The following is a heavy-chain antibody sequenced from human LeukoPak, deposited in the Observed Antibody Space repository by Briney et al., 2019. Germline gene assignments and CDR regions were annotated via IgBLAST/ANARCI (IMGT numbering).Heavy chain of an antibody. CDR2: ISYDGSNK. CDR3: AKDIPYSSGWSGFDY. J-gene: IGHJ4*02. Sequence: GGSLRLSCAASGFTFSSYGMHWVRQAPGKGLEWVAVISYDGSNKYYADSVKGRFTISRDNSKNTLYLQMNSLRAEDTAVYYCAKDIPYSSGWSGFDYWGQGTLVTVSS. D-gene: IGHD6-19*01. CDR1: GFTFSSYG. V-gene: IGHV3-30*18.